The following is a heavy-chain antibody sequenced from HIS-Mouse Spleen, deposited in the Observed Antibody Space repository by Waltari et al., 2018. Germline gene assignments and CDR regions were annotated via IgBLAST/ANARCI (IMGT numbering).Heavy chain of an antibody. D-gene: IGHD6-13*01. CDR2: IYYSGST. J-gene: IGHJ2*01. V-gene: IGHV4-39*07. CDR1: GGSISSSSYY. Sequence: QLQLQESGPGLVKPSETLSPTCTVSGGSISSSSYYRAWVRQPPGKGLEWIGSIYYSGSTYYNPSLKSRVTISVDTSKNQFSLKLSSVTAADTAVYYCAREIPYSSSWYDWYFDLWGRGTLVTVSS. CDR3: AREIPYSSSWYDWYFDL.